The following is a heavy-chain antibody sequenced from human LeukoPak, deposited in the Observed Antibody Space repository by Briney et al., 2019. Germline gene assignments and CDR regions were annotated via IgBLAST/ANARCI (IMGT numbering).Heavy chain of an antibody. V-gene: IGHV3-7*01. J-gene: IGHJ4*02. CDR2: IKEDGSEK. Sequence: GGSLRLSCAASGFTFSNYWMSWIRQAPGKGLEWVANIKEDGSEKYYVDSVKGRFTISRDNARNSLYLQMNSLRAEDTAVYYCASGRQLGYWGQGTLVTVSS. CDR3: ASGRQLGY. D-gene: IGHD6-13*01. CDR1: GFTFSNYW.